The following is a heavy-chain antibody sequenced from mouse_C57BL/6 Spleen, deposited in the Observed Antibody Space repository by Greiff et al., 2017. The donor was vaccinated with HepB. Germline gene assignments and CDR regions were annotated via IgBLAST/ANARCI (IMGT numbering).Heavy chain of an antibody. CDR1: GYSITSGYY. D-gene: IGHD4-1*01. Sequence: ESGPGLVKPSQSLSLTCSVTGYSITSGYYWNWIRQFPGNKLEWMGYISYDGSNNYNPSLKNRISIPRDTSKNQFFLKLNSVTTEDTATYYCSRVLTGSFAYWGQGTLVTVSA. V-gene: IGHV3-6*01. J-gene: IGHJ3*01. CDR2: ISYDGSN. CDR3: SRVLTGSFAY.